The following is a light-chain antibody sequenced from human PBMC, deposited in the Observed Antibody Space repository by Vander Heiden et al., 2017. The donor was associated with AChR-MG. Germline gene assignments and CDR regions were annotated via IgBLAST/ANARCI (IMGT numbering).Light chain of an antibody. Sequence: EIVMTQSPATLSVSPGERATLSCRASQSVSINLAWYQQKPGQAPRLLIYGASTRATGIPARFSGSGSGTEFTLTISSLQSEYFALYYCHQYNNWPPITFGQGTRLEIK. J-gene: IGKJ5*01. CDR2: GAS. V-gene: IGKV3-15*01. CDR3: HQYNNWPPIT. CDR1: QSVSIN.